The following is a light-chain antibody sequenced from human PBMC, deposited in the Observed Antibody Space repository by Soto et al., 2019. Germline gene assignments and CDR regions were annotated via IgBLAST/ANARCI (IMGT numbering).Light chain of an antibody. V-gene: IGKV1-39*01. CDR3: LQTYTTLTWT. CDR2: AAS. J-gene: IGKJ1*01. CDR1: QSISNY. Sequence: DIKMTQSPSSLSASVGDRVTITCRASQSISNYLQWYQQKSGQAPKLLVYAASSLHSGVPSRFSGSGSGTDFTLTISSLQPEDFATYYCLQTYTTLTWTFGQGTKVDI.